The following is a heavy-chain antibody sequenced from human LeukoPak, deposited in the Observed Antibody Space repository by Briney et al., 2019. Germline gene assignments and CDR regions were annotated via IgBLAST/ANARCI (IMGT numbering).Heavy chain of an antibody. J-gene: IGHJ4*02. CDR1: GGSFSGYY. CDR2: INHSGST. Sequence: PSETLSLTCAVYGGSFSGYYWSWIRQPSGKGLEWIGEINHSGSTNYNPSLKSQVTISVDTSKNQFSLKLSSVTAADTAVYYCARGSWRSITGDPRYFDYWGQGTLVTVSS. CDR3: ARGSWRSITGDPRYFDY. V-gene: IGHV4-34*01. D-gene: IGHD1-20*01.